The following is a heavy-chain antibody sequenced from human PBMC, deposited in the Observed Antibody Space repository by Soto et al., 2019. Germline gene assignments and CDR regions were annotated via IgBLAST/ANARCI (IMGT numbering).Heavy chain of an antibody. Sequence: EVQLVESGGGLVQPGGSLRLSCAASGFTFSSYSMNWVRQAPGKGLEWVSYISSSSSTIYYADSVKGRFTISTDNGNNSRYLQMNSLSDEETAVYYCASGKDCAEGGYWGHGGLVTVSS. D-gene: IGHD2-21*02. CDR3: ASGKDCAEGGY. CDR2: ISSSSSTI. V-gene: IGHV3-48*02. CDR1: GFTFSSYS. J-gene: IGHJ4*01.